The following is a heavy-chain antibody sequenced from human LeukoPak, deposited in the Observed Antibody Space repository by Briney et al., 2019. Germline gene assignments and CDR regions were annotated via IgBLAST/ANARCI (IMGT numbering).Heavy chain of an antibody. CDR2: ISYDGSNK. D-gene: IGHD3-10*01. V-gene: IGHV3-30*18. Sequence: GGSLRLSCAASGFTFSSYGMHWVRQAPGKGLEWVAVISYDGSNKYYADSVKGRFTISRDNSKNTLYLQMNSLRAEDTAVYYCAKDLQMVRGVVNWFDPWGQGTLVTVSS. CDR1: GFTFSSYG. J-gene: IGHJ5*02. CDR3: AKDLQMVRGVVNWFDP.